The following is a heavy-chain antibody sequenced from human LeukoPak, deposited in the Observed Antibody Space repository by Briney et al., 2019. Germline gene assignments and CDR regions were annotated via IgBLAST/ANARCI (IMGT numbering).Heavy chain of an antibody. D-gene: IGHD3-9*01. CDR1: GFTFDDYA. J-gene: IGHJ4*02. CDR3: ARDNLYYDILTGYYRSYSFDY. V-gene: IGHV3-9*01. Sequence: QAGGSLRLSCAASGFTFDDYAMHWVRQAPGRGLEWVSGISWNSGSIGYADSVKGRFTISRDNAKNSLYLQMNSLRAEDTAVYYCARDNLYYDILTGYYRSYSFDYWGQGTLVTVSS. CDR2: ISWNSGSI.